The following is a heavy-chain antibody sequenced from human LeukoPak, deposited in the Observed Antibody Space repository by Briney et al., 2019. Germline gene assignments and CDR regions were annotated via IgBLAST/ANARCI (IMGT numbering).Heavy chain of an antibody. CDR1: GGPISSYY. CDR2: IYYSGST. CDR3: ARDLYDFWSGFSHAFDI. V-gene: IGHV4-59*01. D-gene: IGHD3-3*01. J-gene: IGHJ3*02. Sequence: SETLSLTCTVSGGPISSYYWSWIRQPPGKGLEWIGYIYYSGSTNYNPSLKSRVTISVDTSKNQFSLKLSSVTAADTAVYYCARDLYDFWSGFSHAFDIWGQGTMVTVSS.